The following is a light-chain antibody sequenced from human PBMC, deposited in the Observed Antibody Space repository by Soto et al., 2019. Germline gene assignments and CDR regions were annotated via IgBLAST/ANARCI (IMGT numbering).Light chain of an antibody. CDR3: QQYSTLPHT. J-gene: IGKJ2*01. Sequence: ENVLTQSPGTLSLYPGERSTLSCRASQSVTNNFFAWYQQKPGQAPRLLIYGISSRATDIPDRFSGSGSGTDFALTISRLEPEDFVVYYCQQYSTLPHTFGQGTKLEVK. CDR1: QSVTNNF. V-gene: IGKV3-20*01. CDR2: GIS.